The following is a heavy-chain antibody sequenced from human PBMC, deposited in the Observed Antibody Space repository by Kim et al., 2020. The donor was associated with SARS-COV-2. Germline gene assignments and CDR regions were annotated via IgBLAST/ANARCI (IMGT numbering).Heavy chain of an antibody. V-gene: IGHV1-3*01. D-gene: IGHD1-26*01. CDR1: GYTFTSYA. Sequence: ASVKVSCKASGYTFTSYAMHWVRQAPGQRLEWMGWINAGNGNTKYSQKFQGRVTITRDTSASTAYMELSSLRSENTAVYYCARGSVVGATDFDYWGQGTLVTVSS. CDR3: ARGSVVGATDFDY. CDR2: INAGNGNT. J-gene: IGHJ4*02.